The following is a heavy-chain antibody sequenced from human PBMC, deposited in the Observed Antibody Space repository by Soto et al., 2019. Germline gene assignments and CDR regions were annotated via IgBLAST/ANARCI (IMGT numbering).Heavy chain of an antibody. CDR1: GGSISDYY. J-gene: IGHJ4*02. D-gene: IGHD3-22*01. V-gene: IGHV4-59*01. Sequence: SETLSLTCSVSGGSISDYYRSWIRQPPGKGLEWIGYTYYGWNTNYNPSLKSRVTISVDTSKNQFSLKLISVTAADTAVYYCARDREYYDSSGLYFDYWGQGTLVTVSS. CDR2: TYYGWNT. CDR3: ARDREYYDSSGLYFDY.